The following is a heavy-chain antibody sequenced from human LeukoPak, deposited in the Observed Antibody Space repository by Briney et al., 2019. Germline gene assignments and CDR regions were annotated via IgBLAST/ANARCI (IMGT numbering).Heavy chain of an antibody. CDR1: GYTFTSYA. CDR3: ARSVDTAMVNNWFDP. D-gene: IGHD5-18*01. J-gene: IGHJ5*02. CDR2: INAGNGNT. Sequence: ASVKVSCKASGYTFTSYAMYWVRQAPGQRLEWMGWINAGNGNTKYSQKFQGRVTITRDTSASTAYMELSSLRSEDTAVYYCARSVDTAMVNNWFDPWGQGTLVTVSS. V-gene: IGHV1-3*01.